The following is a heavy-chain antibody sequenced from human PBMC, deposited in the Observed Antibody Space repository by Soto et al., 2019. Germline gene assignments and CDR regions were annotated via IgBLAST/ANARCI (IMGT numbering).Heavy chain of an antibody. CDR1: GGSMIAYY. CDR2: TYYSGST. D-gene: IGHD6-13*01. Sequence: PSETLSLTXTVSGGSMIAYYWNWMRQPPGKGLQWIGYTYYSGSTTYNPSLKSRVTISVDSSKNQFSLKLDSVTPADKAVYYCARVRGTAGKRYFDYWGPGTLVTVSS. V-gene: IGHV4-59*01. CDR3: ARVRGTAGKRYFDY. J-gene: IGHJ4*02.